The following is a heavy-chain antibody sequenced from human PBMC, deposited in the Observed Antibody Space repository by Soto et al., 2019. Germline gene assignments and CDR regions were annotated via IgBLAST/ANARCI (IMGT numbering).Heavy chain of an antibody. J-gene: IGHJ4*02. CDR2: IYSGGST. CDR1: GFTVSSNY. V-gene: IGHV3-53*01. CDR3: ARDRQPDAIWTFDY. Sequence: PGGSLRLSCAASGFTVSSNYMSWVRQAPGKGLEWVSVIYSGGSTYYADSVKGRFTISRDNSKNTLYLQMNSLRAEDTAVYYCARDRQPDAIWTFDYWGRGILVTV. D-gene: IGHD2-8*01.